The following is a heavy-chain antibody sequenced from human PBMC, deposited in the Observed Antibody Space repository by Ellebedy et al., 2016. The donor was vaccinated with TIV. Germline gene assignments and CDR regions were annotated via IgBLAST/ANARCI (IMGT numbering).Heavy chain of an antibody. J-gene: IGHJ4*02. D-gene: IGHD3-10*01. CDR3: ARYGSGSYYKDPFDL. CDR2: ISGGSDTI. CDR1: GFDFRGHA. Sequence: GESLKISCAASGFDFRGHAMNWVRQAPGKGPEWVSHISGGSDTIYYADSVKGRFTISRDNAKNSLYLQMNSLRDEDTAVYYCARYGSGSYYKDPFDLWGQGTLVTVSS. V-gene: IGHV3-48*02.